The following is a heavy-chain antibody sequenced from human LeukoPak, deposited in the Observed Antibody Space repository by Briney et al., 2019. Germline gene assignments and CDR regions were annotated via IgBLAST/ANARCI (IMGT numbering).Heavy chain of an antibody. CDR1: GGTFSSYA. V-gene: IGHV1-69*05. Sequence: SVKVSCKTSGGTFSSYATSWVRQAPGQGLEWMGGIIPIFGTANYAQKFQGRVTITTDESTSTAYMELSSLRSGDTAVYYCARASLHEPQLLDYWGQGTLVTVSS. CDR2: IIPIFGTA. J-gene: IGHJ4*02. D-gene: IGHD4-11*01. CDR3: ARASLHEPQLLDY.